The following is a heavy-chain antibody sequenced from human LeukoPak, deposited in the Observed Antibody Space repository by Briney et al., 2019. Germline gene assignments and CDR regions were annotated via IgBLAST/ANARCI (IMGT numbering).Heavy chain of an antibody. V-gene: IGHV3-23*01. Sequence: TGGSLRLSCAASGFTFSSYAMSWVRQAPGQGLEWVSAISGSGGSTYYADSVKGRFTISRDNSKNTLYLQMNSLRAEDTAVYYCAEGKGGGYYAYYWGQGTLVTVSS. D-gene: IGHD3-3*01. J-gene: IGHJ4*02. CDR1: GFTFSSYA. CDR2: ISGSGGST. CDR3: AEGKGGGYYAYY.